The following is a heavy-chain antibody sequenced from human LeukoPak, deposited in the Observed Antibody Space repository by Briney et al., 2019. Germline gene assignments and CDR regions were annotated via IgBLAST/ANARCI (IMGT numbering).Heavy chain of an antibody. J-gene: IGHJ4*02. D-gene: IGHD2-15*01. CDR1: GYSFTSYW. CDR2: IYPGDSDT. V-gene: IGHV5-51*01. Sequence: GASLKISCKGSGYSFTSYWLGWVRQLPGEGLVWMGIIYPGDSDTRYSPSFQGQVTISADKSISPAYLQWSSLKASDTAMHYCARHREYLSGGSCYPGFDYWGQGTLVTVSS. CDR3: ARHREYLSGGSCYPGFDY.